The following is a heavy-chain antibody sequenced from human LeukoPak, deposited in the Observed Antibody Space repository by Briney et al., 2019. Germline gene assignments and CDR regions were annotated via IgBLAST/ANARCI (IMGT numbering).Heavy chain of an antibody. D-gene: IGHD3-22*01. J-gene: IGHJ3*02. CDR1: GFTVSSNY. V-gene: IGHV3-53*01. CDR2: IYSGGST. Sequence: GGSLRLSCAASGFTVSSNYMSWVRQAPGKGLEWVAVIYSGGSTYYADSVKGRFTISRDNAKNSLYLQMNSLRAEDTAVYYCARGSDRLAFDIWGQGTMVTVSS. CDR3: ARGSDRLAFDI.